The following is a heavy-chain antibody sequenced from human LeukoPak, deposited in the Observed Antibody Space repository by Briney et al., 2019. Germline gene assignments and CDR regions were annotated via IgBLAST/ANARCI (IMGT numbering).Heavy chain of an antibody. V-gene: IGHV2-70*11. J-gene: IGHJ4*02. CDR1: GGSISSSSYY. D-gene: IGHD3-10*01. CDR3: ARERMIRGVITDY. CDR2: IDWDDDK. Sequence: TLPLTCTVSGGSISSSSYYWGWIRQPPGKALEWLARIDWDDDKCYSTSLKTRLTISKDTSKNQVLLTMTNMDPVDTATYYCARERMIRGVITDYWGQGTLVTVSS.